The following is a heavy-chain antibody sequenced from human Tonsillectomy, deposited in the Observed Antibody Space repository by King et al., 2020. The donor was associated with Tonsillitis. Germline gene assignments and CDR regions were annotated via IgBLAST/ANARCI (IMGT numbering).Heavy chain of an antibody. D-gene: IGHD2-21*02. CDR3: TKGGGGDHGY. CDR2: ISPSGDKT. CDR1: GFTFSNNA. Sequence: VQLVESGGGLVQPGGSLRLSCAASGFTFSNNAVSWVRQAPGKGLEWVSSISPSGDKTDYADSVKGRFIISRDNPKNSLDLQMYSLTDDDTAIYYCTKGGGGDHGYWGRGTLVTVSS. V-gene: IGHV3-23*04. J-gene: IGHJ4*02.